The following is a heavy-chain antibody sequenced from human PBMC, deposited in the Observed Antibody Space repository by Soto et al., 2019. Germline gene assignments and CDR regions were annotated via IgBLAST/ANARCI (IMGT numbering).Heavy chain of an antibody. J-gene: IGHJ5*01. V-gene: IGHV3-21*01. Sequence: EVQLVESGGGLVKPGGSLRLSCAASGFAFSRYGMNWIRQAPGKGLEWVSSISSSTSYIYYADSVKGRFRISRDNAKKILYLEMYALRTDDTAVYYCARDPSEGRVGNWFESWGQGTLVTVSS. D-gene: IGHD1-26*01. CDR3: ARDPSEGRVGNWFES. CDR1: GFAFSRYG. CDR2: ISSSTSYI.